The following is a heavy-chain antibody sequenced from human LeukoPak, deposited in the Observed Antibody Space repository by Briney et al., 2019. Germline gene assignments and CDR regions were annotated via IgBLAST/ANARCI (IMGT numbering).Heavy chain of an antibody. CDR2: IIPIFGTA. J-gene: IGHJ5*02. Sequence: ASVKVSCKASGGTFSSYAISWVRQAPGQGLEWMGGIIPIFGTANYAQRFQGRVTITTDESTSTAYMELSSLRSEDTAVYYCARDNYAGANWFDPWGQGTLVTVSS. V-gene: IGHV1-69*05. D-gene: IGHD1-7*01. CDR1: GGTFSSYA. CDR3: ARDNYAGANWFDP.